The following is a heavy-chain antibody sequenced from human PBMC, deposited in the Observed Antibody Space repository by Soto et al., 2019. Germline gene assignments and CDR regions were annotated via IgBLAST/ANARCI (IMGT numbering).Heavy chain of an antibody. CDR3: ARASPYDYVWGSYRYSFDP. J-gene: IGHJ5*02. D-gene: IGHD3-16*02. CDR1: GFTFSSYA. Sequence: GGSLRLSCAASGFTFSSYAMHWVRQAPGKGLEWVAVISYDGTNKYYADSVKGRFTISRDNSKNTLYLQMNSLRAADTAVYYCARASPYDYVWGSYRYSFDPWGQGTLVTVSS. V-gene: IGHV3-30-3*01. CDR2: ISYDGTNK.